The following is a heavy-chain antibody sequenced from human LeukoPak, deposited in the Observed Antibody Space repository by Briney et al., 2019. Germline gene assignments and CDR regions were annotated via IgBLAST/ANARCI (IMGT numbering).Heavy chain of an antibody. J-gene: IGHJ6*02. CDR2: MYYSGST. D-gene: IGHD4-17*01. CDR1: GGSTSSYY. V-gene: IGHV4-59*01. CDR3: AREDPQTTVPEGMDV. Sequence: SETLSLTCTVSGGSTSSYYWSWIRQPPGKGLEWIGYMYYSGSTNYNPSLKSRVTISVDTSKNQFSLQLRSVTAADTAVYYCAREDPQTTVPEGMDVWGQGTTVTASS.